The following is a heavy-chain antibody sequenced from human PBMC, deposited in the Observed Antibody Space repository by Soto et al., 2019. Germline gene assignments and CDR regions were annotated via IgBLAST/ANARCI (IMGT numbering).Heavy chain of an antibody. D-gene: IGHD6-19*01. CDR3: AIGHWLGN. CDR1: GFTFSDYL. CDR2: IKQDGNVK. J-gene: IGHJ4*01. Sequence: DVQLVESGGALVQPGESLRLSCAASGFTFSDYLMTWVRQAPGKGLEWVATIKQDGNVKYYVDSVKGRFTISRDKAQNSLYLQMNGLRAEDTAVYYCAIGHWLGNWGHGTLVTVSS. V-gene: IGHV3-7*01.